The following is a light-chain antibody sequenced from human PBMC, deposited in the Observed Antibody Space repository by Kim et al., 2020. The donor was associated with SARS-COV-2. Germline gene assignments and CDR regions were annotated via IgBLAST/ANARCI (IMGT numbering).Light chain of an antibody. CDR3: QSADSSGTYWV. J-gene: IGLJ3*02. CDR2: NDS. V-gene: IGLV3-25*03. CDR1: ALSKIF. Sequence: SYELTQPPSESVSPGQTARITCSGDALSKIFAYWYQQKSGQAPVLVIYNDSEKPSGIPERFSGSSSGTTVTLTISGAQAEDEADYYCQSADSSGTYWVFG.